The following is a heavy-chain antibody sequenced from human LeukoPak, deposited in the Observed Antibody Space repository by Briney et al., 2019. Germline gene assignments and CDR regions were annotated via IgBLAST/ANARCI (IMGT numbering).Heavy chain of an antibody. J-gene: IGHJ4*02. CDR1: GGSISSYY. Sequence: SETLSLTCTVSGGSISSYYWNWIRQSPGKGLEWIGYIYYSGSTNYNPSLKSRVTISVDTSKNQFSLKLSSVTAADTAVYYCARGADSSGYYSIFYFDYWGQGTLVTVSS. V-gene: IGHV4-59*01. CDR2: IYYSGST. D-gene: IGHD3-22*01. CDR3: ARGADSSGYYSIFYFDY.